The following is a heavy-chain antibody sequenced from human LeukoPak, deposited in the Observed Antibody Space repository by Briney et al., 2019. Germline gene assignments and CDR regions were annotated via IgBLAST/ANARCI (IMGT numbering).Heavy chain of an antibody. CDR1: GFSISSYY. J-gene: IGHJ3*02. D-gene: IGHD2-15*01. CDR2: IYYSGST. CDR3: AGNLGVVAWAFDI. V-gene: IGHV4-59*08. Sequence: SENLSLTCTVSGFSISSYYWSWLRQPPGKGLEWIGYIYYSGSTNYNPSLKSRVTISVDTSKNQFSLQLSSVTAADTAVYYCAGNLGVVAWAFDICGQGTMVTVSS.